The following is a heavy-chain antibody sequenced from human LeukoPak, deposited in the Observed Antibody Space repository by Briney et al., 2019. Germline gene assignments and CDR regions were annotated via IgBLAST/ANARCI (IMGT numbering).Heavy chain of an antibody. J-gene: IGHJ5*02. V-gene: IGHV4-34*01. Sequence: SETLSLTCAVYGGSFSGYYWSWIRQPPGKGLEWIGEINHSGSTNYNPSLKSRVAISVDTSKNQFSLKLSSVTAADTAVYYCARHLLWFGEGFDPWGQGTLVTVSS. CDR1: GGSFSGYY. D-gene: IGHD3-10*01. CDR2: INHSGST. CDR3: ARHLLWFGEGFDP.